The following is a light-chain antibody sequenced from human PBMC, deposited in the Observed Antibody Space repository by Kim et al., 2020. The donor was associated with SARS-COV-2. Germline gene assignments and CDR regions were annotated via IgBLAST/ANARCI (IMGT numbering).Light chain of an antibody. V-gene: IGLV2-8*01. Sequence: QSALTQPPSASGSPGQSVTISCTGTSSDIDTYSYVSWYQQHPGKAPKLMIYEVTRRPSGVPDRFSGSNSGNTASLTVSGLQAEDEADYYCSSSADSGNVVVFGGGTQLTVL. CDR1: SSDIDTYSY. J-gene: IGLJ2*01. CDR2: EVT. CDR3: SSSADSGNVVV.